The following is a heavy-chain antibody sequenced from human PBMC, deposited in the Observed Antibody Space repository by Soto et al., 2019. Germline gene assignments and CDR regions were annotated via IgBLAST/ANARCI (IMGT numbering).Heavy chain of an antibody. Sequence: SQTLSLTCAISGDSVSSNSAAWNWIRQSPSRGLEWLGRTYYRSKWYNDYAVSVKSRITINPDTSKNQFSLQLNSVTPEDTAVYYCTRSRGSSSWCYYYYGMDVWGQGTTVTVSS. CDR1: GDSVSSNSAA. CDR3: TRSRGSSSWCYYYYGMDV. D-gene: IGHD6-13*01. J-gene: IGHJ6*02. CDR2: TYYRSKWYN. V-gene: IGHV6-1*01.